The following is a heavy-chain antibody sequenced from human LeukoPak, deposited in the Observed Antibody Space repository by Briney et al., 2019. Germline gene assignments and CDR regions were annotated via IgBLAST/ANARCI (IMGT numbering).Heavy chain of an antibody. CDR2: INYSGST. J-gene: IGHJ6*02. CDR3: ARLEPYGMDV. D-gene: IGHD1-14*01. CDR1: GGSIIAYH. V-gene: IGHV4-59*08. Sequence: SETLSLTCAVSGGSIIAYHWTWIRQPPGKGLEWIAYINYSGSTKYNPSFKSRATIPLDASQNQFSLKLNSVTAADTAVYYCARLEPYGMDVWGQGTTVTVSS.